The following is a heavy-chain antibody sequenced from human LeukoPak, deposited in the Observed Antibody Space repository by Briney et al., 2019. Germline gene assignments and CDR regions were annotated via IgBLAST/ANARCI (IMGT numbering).Heavy chain of an antibody. CDR3: ARDEAAAGHFDY. D-gene: IGHD6-13*01. Sequence: GGSLRLSCAASGFTISNYGMYWVRQAPGKGLEWVTFIRYDGSNKYYADSVKGRFTISRDNSKNTLYVQMNSLRAEDTAVYYCARDEAAAGHFDYWGQGTLVTVSS. CDR2: IRYDGSNK. CDR1: GFTISNYG. J-gene: IGHJ4*02. V-gene: IGHV3-30*02.